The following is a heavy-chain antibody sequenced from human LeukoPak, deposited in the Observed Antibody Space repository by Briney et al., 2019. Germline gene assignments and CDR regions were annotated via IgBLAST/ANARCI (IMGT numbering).Heavy chain of an antibody. V-gene: IGHV1-2*02. CDR3: ARDRIAPAGSIIDY. D-gene: IGHD6-13*01. CDR1: GYTFTGQY. J-gene: IGHJ4*02. Sequence: GASVKVSCKASGYTFTGQYVQWVRQAPGQGLEWMGWIDPSSGGTSSAQKFQGRVSMASDTSITTVYMELSSLTSDDTAIYFCARDRIAPAGSIIDYWGQGTLVTVSS. CDR2: IDPSSGGT.